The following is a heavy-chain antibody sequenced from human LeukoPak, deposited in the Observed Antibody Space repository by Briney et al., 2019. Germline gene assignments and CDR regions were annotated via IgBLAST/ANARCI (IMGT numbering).Heavy chain of an antibody. CDR2: INHSGST. Sequence: SETLSLTCAVYGGSFSGYYWSWIRQPPGKGLEWIGEINHSGSTNYNPSLKSRVTISVDTSKNQFSLKLGSVTAADTAVYYCARGWLPRGGIFDYWGQGTLVTVSS. CDR1: GGSFSGYY. CDR3: ARGWLPRGGIFDY. J-gene: IGHJ4*02. D-gene: IGHD5-12*01. V-gene: IGHV4-34*01.